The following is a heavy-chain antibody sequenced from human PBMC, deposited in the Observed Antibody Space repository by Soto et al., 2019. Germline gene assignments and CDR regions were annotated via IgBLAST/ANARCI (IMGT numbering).Heavy chain of an antibody. CDR2: MNPNSGNT. CDR1: GYTFTSYD. Sequence: AASVKVSCKASGYTFTSYDINWVRQATGQGLEWMGWMNPNSGNTGYAQKFQGRVTMTRNTSISTAYMELSSLRSEDTAVYYCARTVAGSFSVYFQHWGQGTLVTVSS. J-gene: IGHJ1*01. CDR3: ARTVAGSFSVYFQH. V-gene: IGHV1-8*01. D-gene: IGHD6-19*01.